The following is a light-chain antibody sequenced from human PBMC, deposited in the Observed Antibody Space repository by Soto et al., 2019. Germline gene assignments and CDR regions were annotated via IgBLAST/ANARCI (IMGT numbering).Light chain of an antibody. CDR3: QQYYSYPPRT. CDR1: QGISSY. V-gene: IGKV1-8*01. Sequence: AIRMTQSPSSFSASTGDRVTITCRACQGISSYLAWYQQKPGKAPKLLIYAASTLQSGVPSRFSGSGSGTDFTLTISCLQSEDFATYYCQQYYSYPPRTFGQGTKVEIK. J-gene: IGKJ1*01. CDR2: AAS.